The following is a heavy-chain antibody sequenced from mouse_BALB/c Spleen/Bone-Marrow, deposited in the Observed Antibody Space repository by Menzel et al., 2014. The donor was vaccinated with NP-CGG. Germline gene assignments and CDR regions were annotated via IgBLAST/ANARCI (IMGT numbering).Heavy chain of an antibody. Sequence: EVMLVESGGGLVKPGGSLKLSCAASGFTFSSYAMSWVRQTPEKRLEWVATISSGGSYTYYPDSVKGRFTISRDNAKNTLYLQMNSLRSEDTAMYYCARPHYYGSSWFAYWGQGTLVTVSA. D-gene: IGHD1-1*01. CDR3: ARPHYYGSSWFAY. V-gene: IGHV5-9-1*01. CDR1: GFTFSSYA. J-gene: IGHJ3*01. CDR2: ISSGGSYT.